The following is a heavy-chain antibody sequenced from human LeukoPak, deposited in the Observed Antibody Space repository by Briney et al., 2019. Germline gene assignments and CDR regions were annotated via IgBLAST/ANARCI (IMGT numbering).Heavy chain of an antibody. CDR2: IYHSGST. CDR1: GYSISSGYY. CDR3: ARGSGLAVAEDWYFDL. D-gene: IGHD6-19*01. Sequence: PSETLSLTCTVSGYSISSGYYWGWIRQPPGKGLEWIGSIYHSGSTYYNPSLKSRVTISVDTSKNQFSLKLSSVTAADTAVYYCARGSGLAVAEDWYFDLWGRGTLVTVSS. V-gene: IGHV4-38-2*02. J-gene: IGHJ2*01.